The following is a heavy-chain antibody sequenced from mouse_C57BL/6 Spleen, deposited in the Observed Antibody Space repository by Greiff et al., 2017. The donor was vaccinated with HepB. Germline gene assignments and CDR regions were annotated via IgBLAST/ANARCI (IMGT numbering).Heavy chain of an antibody. J-gene: IGHJ2*01. CDR1: GYTFTDYY. Sequence: VQLQQSGPELVKPGASVKISCKASGYTFTDYYMNWVKQSHGKSLEWIGDINPNNGGTSYNQKFKGKATLTVDKSSSTAYMELRSLTSEDSAVYYCARMADSSGYWGQGTTLTVSS. V-gene: IGHV1-26*01. CDR3: ARMADSSGY. D-gene: IGHD3-2*02. CDR2: INPNNGGT.